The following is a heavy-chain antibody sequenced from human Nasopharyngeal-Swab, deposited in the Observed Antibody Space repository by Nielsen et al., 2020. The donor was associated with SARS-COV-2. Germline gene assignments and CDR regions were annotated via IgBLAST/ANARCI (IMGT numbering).Heavy chain of an antibody. CDR1: GFTFSSYS. CDR3: ARDKLGGGLGYYYGMDV. CDR2: ISSSSSYI. D-gene: IGHD1-26*01. J-gene: IGHJ6*02. V-gene: IGHV3-21*01. Sequence: GESLKISCAASGFTFSSYSMNWVRQAPGKGLEWVSSISSSSSYIYYADSVKGRFTISRDNAKNSLYLQMNSLRAEDTAVYYCARDKLGGGLGYYYGMDVWGQGTTVPSP.